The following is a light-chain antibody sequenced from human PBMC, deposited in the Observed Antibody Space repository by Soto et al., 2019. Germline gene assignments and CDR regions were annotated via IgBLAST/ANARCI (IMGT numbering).Light chain of an antibody. Sequence: DIQMTPSPSSLSASVGDRVTITCRASQSISSYLNWYQQKPGKAPKLLIYAASSLQSGVPSRFSGSGSGTDFTLTISSLQPEDFATYYCQQSYSTPTITCGQGTRLEIK. CDR3: QQSYSTPTIT. V-gene: IGKV1-39*01. CDR2: AAS. CDR1: QSISSY. J-gene: IGKJ5*01.